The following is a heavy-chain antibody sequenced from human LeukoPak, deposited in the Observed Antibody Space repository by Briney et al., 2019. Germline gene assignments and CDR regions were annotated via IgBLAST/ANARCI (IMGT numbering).Heavy chain of an antibody. V-gene: IGHV3-21*01. Sequence: PGGSLRLSCAASGFTFSSYSMNWVRQAPGKGLEWVSSISTSSSYIYYADSVKGRVTISRDNAKKSLYLQMNSLRAEDTAVYYCARGFYYGLDVWGKGTTVTISS. CDR2: ISTSSSYI. J-gene: IGHJ6*04. CDR1: GFTFSSYS. CDR3: ARGFYYGLDV.